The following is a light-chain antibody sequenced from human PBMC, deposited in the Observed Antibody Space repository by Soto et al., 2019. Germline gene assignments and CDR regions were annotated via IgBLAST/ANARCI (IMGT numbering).Light chain of an antibody. CDR3: QQNYNTPRT. CDR1: QSISIY. CDR2: AAS. Sequence: DIQMTQSPSSLSASVGDRVTLTCRASQSISIYLNWYQQKPGKAPKVLIYAASTLHSVVPSRFSGSGSGTDFTLTISSLQPEDFATYYCQQNYNTPRTFGPGTKVEVK. V-gene: IGKV1-39*01. J-gene: IGKJ1*01.